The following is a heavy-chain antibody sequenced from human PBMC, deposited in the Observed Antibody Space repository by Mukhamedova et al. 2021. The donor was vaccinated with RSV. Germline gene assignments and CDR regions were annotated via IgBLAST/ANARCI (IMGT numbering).Heavy chain of an antibody. J-gene: IGHJ3*02. CDR1: S. CDR3: ARDYGEAGDGYNYVSAFDI. CDR2: IYTSGST. D-gene: IGHD5-24*01. Sequence: SWSWIRQPAGKGLEWIGRIYTSGSTNYNPSLKSRVTISVDTSKNQFSLKLTSVTAADTAVYYCARDYGEAGDGYNYVSAFDIWGQG. V-gene: IGHV4-61*02.